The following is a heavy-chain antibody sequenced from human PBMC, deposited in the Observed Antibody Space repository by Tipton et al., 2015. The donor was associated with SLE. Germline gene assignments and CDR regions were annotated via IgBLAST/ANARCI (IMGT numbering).Heavy chain of an antibody. CDR1: GDSISSSGYQ. Sequence: TLSLTCTVFGDSISSSGYQWGWIRQPPGKGLEWIGRISYIENTYYNPSLEGRVSLSVDTSNNEFSLKLSSVTAADTAVYFCARRDLGRAATLTFDMWGLGTLVSVSS. CDR3: ARRDLGRAATLTFDM. D-gene: IGHD6-25*01. CDR2: ISYIENT. V-gene: IGHV4-39*07. J-gene: IGHJ1*01.